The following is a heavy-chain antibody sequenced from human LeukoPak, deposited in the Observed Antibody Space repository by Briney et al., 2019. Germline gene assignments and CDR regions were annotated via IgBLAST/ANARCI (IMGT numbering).Heavy chain of an antibody. Sequence: PGKSLRLSCATSGFTFSGYGMHWVRQAPGKGLEWVTVIWSDGSNKYYADSVKGRFTISRDNSKNTLYLQMNSLRAEDTAVYYCARDLGRISYWGQGTLVTVSS. CDR2: IWSDGSNK. D-gene: IGHD2/OR15-2a*01. CDR1: GFTFSGYG. V-gene: IGHV3-33*01. J-gene: IGHJ4*02. CDR3: ARDLGRISY.